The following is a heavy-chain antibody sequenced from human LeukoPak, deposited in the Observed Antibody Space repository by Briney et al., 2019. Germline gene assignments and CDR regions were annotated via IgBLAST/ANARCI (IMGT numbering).Heavy chain of an antibody. J-gene: IGHJ3*02. CDR2: IDTSGST. D-gene: IGHD6-13*01. CDR3: ARDGIAAAGTRAFDI. CDR1: GGSISSGSYY. Sequence: SETLSLTCTVSGGSISSGSYYWSWIRQPAGKGLEWIGRIDTSGSTNYNPSLKSRVTISVDTSKNQFSLKLTSATAADTAVYYCARDGIAAAGTRAFDIWGQGTTVTVSS. V-gene: IGHV4-61*02.